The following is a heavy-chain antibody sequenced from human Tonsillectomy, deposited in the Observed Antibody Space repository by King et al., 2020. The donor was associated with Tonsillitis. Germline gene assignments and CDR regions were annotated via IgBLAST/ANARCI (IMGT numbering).Heavy chain of an antibody. Sequence: QLVQSGPEVKKPGTSVKVSCKASGSTLANSAVHWVRQARGQRAEWLGWIIANNGLTNHAQRFERVTITRNMSTNTAYLELSRLPSEDTAVYYCAAAARAYYCDSHGSFSLAHWGQGTLVTVSS. CDR2: IIANNGLT. CDR3: AAAARAYYCDSHGSFSLAH. V-gene: IGHV1-58*01. J-gene: IGHJ4*02. D-gene: IGHD3-22*01. CDR1: GSTLANSA.